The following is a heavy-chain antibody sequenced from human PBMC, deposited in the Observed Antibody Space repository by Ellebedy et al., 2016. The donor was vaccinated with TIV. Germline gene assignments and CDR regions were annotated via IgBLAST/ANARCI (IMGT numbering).Heavy chain of an antibody. CDR1: GYTFTSYG. D-gene: IGHD5-18*01. V-gene: IGHV1-18*01. J-gene: IGHJ4*02. CDR2: ISAYNGNT. CDR3: ARTGYSYGYFDY. Sequence: ASVKVSXXASGYTFTSYGISWVRQAPGQGLEWMGWISAYNGNTNYAQKLQGRVTMTTDTSTSTAYMELRSLRSDDTAVYYCARTGYSYGYFDYWGQGTLVTVSS.